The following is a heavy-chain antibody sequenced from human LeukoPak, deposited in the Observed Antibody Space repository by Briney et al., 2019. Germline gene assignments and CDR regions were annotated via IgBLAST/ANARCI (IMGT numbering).Heavy chain of an antibody. Sequence: GGSLRPSCAASGFTFSSYEMNWVRQPPGKGLEWVSYISSSGSTIYYADSVKGRFTISRDNAKNSLYLQMNSLRAEDTAVYYCARVTYSSGWPSLHFDSWGQGTLVTVS. J-gene: IGHJ4*02. V-gene: IGHV3-48*03. CDR2: ISSSGSTI. CDR1: GFTFSSYE. D-gene: IGHD6-19*01. CDR3: ARVTYSSGWPSLHFDS.